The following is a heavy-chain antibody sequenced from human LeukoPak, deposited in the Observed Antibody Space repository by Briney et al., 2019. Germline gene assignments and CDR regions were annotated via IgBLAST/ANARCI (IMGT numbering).Heavy chain of an antibody. V-gene: IGHV4-59*01. CDR1: GGSISSYY. D-gene: IGHD5-12*01. CDR2: IYYSGST. Sequence: SETLSLTCTVSGGSISSYYWSWIRQPPGKGLEWIGYIYYSGSTNYNPSLKSRVTISVDTSENQFSLKLSSVTAADTAVYYCASGYNGYDGFDYWGQGTLVTVSS. CDR3: ASGYNGYDGFDY. J-gene: IGHJ4*02.